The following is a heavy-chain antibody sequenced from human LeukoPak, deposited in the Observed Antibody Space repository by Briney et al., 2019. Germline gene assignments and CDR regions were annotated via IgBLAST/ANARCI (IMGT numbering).Heavy chain of an antibody. V-gene: IGHV1-18*01. Sequence: ASVKVSCKASGYTFTSYGISWVRQAPGQGLEWMGWISAYNGNTNYAQKLQGRVTMTTDTSTSTAYMELRSLRSDDTAVYYCARGLMKLKYSSGGLTGIDYWGQGTLVTVSS. J-gene: IGHJ4*02. CDR1: GYTFTSYG. CDR2: ISAYNGNT. D-gene: IGHD6-19*01. CDR3: ARGLMKLKYSSGGLTGIDY.